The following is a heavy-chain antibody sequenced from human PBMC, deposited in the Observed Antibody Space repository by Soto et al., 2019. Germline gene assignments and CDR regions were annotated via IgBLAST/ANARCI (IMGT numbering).Heavy chain of an antibody. V-gene: IGHV3-33*01. CDR2: IWYDGSNK. D-gene: IGHD2-2*01. CDR3: ARAGLDSDQLGKLDY. Sequence: PVGSLRLSCAASGFTFSSYGMHWVRQAPGKGLEWVAVIWYDGSNKYYADSVKGRFTISRDNSKNTLYLQMNSLRAEDTAVYYCARAGLDSDQLGKLDYWGQGTLVTVSS. CDR1: GFTFSSYG. J-gene: IGHJ4*02.